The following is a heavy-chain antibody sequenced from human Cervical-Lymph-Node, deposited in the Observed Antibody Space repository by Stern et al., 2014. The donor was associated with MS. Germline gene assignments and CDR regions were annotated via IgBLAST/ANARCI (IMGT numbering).Heavy chain of an antibody. V-gene: IGHV1-69*01. CDR3: ARASTRGFDY. CDR1: GGTFSSYA. D-gene: IGHD2/OR15-2a*01. J-gene: IGHJ4*02. CDR2: IIPIFSRA. Sequence: QVQLVQSGAEVKKPGSSVKVSCKASGGTFSSYAVNWVRQAPGQGLEWMGRIIPIFSRANYAQKFQGRVTITADESTSTAYMELSSLRSEDTAVYLCARASTRGFDYWGQGTLVTVSS.